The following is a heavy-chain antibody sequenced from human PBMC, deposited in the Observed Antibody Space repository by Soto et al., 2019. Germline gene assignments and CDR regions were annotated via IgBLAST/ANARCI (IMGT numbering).Heavy chain of an antibody. V-gene: IGHV1-18*04. CDR1: GYTFTIYG. J-gene: IGHJ4*02. CDR2: ISAYNGNT. D-gene: IGHD3-22*01. Sequence: QVQLVQSGAEVKKPGASVQVSCKASGYTFTIYGISWVRQAPGQGLERMGWISAYNGNTNYAQKLQGRVTMTTDTSTGTAYMELSSLRSDDTAVYYCARDLSWYYYDSSGYDYWGQGTLVTVSS. CDR3: ARDLSWYYYDSSGYDY.